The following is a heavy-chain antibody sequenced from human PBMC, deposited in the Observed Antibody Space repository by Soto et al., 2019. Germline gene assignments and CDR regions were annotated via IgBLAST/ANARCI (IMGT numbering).Heavy chain of an antibody. CDR2: MNPYRGNT. Sequence: QVQLVQSGAEVRKPGASVKVSCKASGYTVTSFDLYWLRQARGQGLEWMGWMNPYRGNTGFVEKFQDRVAMTRDISINTAYLELSSLRSEDTAVYYCTRGQGNHWGQGSLVTVSS. J-gene: IGHJ4*02. CDR1: GYTVTSFD. V-gene: IGHV1-8*01. CDR3: TRGQGNH.